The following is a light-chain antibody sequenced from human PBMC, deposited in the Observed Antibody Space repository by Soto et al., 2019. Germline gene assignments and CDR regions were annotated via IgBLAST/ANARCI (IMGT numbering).Light chain of an antibody. CDR1: QSVLYSSNNKNY. V-gene: IGKV4-1*01. CDR2: WAS. Sequence: DIVMTQSPDSLAVSLGERATINCKSSQSVLYSSNNKNYLAWYQQKPGQPPKLLIYWASTRKSGVPDRFSGSGSWTDFTLTISSLQAEDVAVYYCQQYYSTPLTFGGGTKVEIK. CDR3: QQYYSTPLT. J-gene: IGKJ4*01.